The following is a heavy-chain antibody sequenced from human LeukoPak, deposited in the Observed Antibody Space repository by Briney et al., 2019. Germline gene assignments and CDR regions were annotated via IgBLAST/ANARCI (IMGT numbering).Heavy chain of an antibody. CDR1: GYAFTNFG. CDR2: ISTFNGNT. D-gene: IGHD4-23*01. J-gene: IGHJ4*02. V-gene: IGHV1-18*01. CDR3: ARRHLIGNGYLDR. Sequence: GASVKVSCKASGYAFTNFGITWVRQAPGQGLEWLGWISTFNGNTNYAQILQDRVTMTTDTSTNTAYLEVRSLSSDDTAVYYCARRHLIGNGYLDRWGQGTPVTVSS.